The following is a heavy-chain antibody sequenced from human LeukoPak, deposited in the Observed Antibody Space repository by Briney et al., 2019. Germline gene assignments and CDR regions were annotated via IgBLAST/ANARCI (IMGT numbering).Heavy chain of an antibody. CDR2: IYYSGST. V-gene: IGHV4-59*08. D-gene: IGHD4-17*01. CDR1: GGSISSYY. CDR3: ARHTEYYYGMDV. J-gene: IGHJ6*02. Sequence: SETLSLTCTVSGGSISSYYWSWIRQPPGKGPEWIGYIYYSGSTNYNPSLKSRVTISVDTSKNQFSLKLSSVTAADTAVYYCARHTEYYYGMDVWGQGTTVTVSS.